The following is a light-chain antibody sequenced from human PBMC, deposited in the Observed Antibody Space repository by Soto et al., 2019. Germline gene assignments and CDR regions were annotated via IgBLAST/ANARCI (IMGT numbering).Light chain of an antibody. CDR3: QQYYSTPRT. CDR1: QSVLYSSNNKNY. CDR2: WAS. J-gene: IGKJ1*01. V-gene: IGKV4-1*01. Sequence: DIVMTQSPDSLAVSLGERATINCKSSQSVLYSSNNKNYLAWYQQKPGQPPKLLIYWASTRESVVPDRFSGSGSGTDFTLTISSLQAEDVAVYYCQQYYSTPRTFGQGTKVAIK.